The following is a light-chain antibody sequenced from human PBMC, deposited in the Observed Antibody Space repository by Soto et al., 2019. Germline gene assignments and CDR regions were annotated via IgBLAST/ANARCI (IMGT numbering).Light chain of an antibody. CDR2: KAS. Sequence: DIQMTQSPSTLSAFVGDRVTITCWASQSIVSWLAWYQQKPGKVPKLLIYKASTLQNGVPSRFSGSGSGTEFTLTISSLQPDAFATYYCHQYHSYWTFGQGTKVEIK. J-gene: IGKJ1*01. V-gene: IGKV1-5*03. CDR3: HQYHSYWT. CDR1: QSIVSW.